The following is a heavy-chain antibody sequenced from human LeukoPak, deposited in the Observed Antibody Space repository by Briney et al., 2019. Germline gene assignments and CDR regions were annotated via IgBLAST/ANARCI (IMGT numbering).Heavy chain of an antibody. CDR1: GGSIIGYY. J-gene: IGHJ4*02. V-gene: IGHV4-38-2*02. Sequence: SETLSLTCTVSGGSIIGYYWTWIRQPPGKGLEWIGSIYHSGSTYYNPSLKSRVTISVDTSKNQFSLRLSSVTAADTAVYYCARDNNWTNDYWGQGTLVTVSS. D-gene: IGHD1/OR15-1a*01. CDR3: ARDNNWTNDY. CDR2: IYHSGST.